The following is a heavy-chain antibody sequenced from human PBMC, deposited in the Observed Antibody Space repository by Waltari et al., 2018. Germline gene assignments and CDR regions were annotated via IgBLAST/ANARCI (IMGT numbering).Heavy chain of an antibody. V-gene: IGHV3-23*01. CDR3: AKFPSDM. CDR2: ISGDGGDST. CDR1: GFTFCNYA. J-gene: IGHJ3*02. Sequence: EVQVLESGGGLVQPGGSLRLSCAALGFTFCNYAMSWVRRAPGKGLEWVSGISGDGGDSTYYADSVKGRFTISRDNSKSTLYLQMNSLRAEDTAVYYCAKFPSDMWGQGTMVTVSS.